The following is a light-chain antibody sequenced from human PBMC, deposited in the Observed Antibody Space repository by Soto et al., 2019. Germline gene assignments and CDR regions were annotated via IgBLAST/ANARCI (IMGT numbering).Light chain of an antibody. V-gene: IGLV1-47*01. CDR1: SSDIGTNY. CDR3: AGWDDSRSGFYV. J-gene: IGLJ1*01. Sequence: QSVLTQPPSVSGTPGQWITISCSGSSSDIGTNYVYWYQQLPGAAPKLLIYRNNQRPSGVPDRFSGSKSGTSASLAISGLRSEDEDKYPCAGWDDSRSGFYVFGTGTKFTVL. CDR2: RNN.